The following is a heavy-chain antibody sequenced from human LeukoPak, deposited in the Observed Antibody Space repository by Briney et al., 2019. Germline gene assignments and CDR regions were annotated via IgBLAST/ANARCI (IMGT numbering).Heavy chain of an antibody. J-gene: IGHJ4*02. Sequence: SVKVSCKASGGTFSSYAISWVRQAPGQGLEWMGGIIPIFGTANYAQKFQGRVTITTDESTSTAYMELSSLRSEDTAVYYCARGGLTSYSSGWNYFDYWGQGTLVTVSS. V-gene: IGHV1-69*05. CDR2: IIPIFGTA. D-gene: IGHD6-19*01. CDR1: GGTFSSYA. CDR3: ARGGLTSYSSGWNYFDY.